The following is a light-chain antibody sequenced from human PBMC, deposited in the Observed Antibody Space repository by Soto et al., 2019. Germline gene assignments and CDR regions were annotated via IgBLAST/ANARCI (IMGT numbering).Light chain of an antibody. V-gene: IGKV3-15*01. Sequence: PATLSVSPGERATLSCRASQGISNSLAWYQQKPGQAPRLLIYGVSTRATGIPARFSGSGSGTEFTLTISSLQSEDFAVYYCQQYNNWPSLTFGGGTKVDIK. CDR1: QGISNS. CDR2: GVS. CDR3: QQYNNWPSLT. J-gene: IGKJ4*01.